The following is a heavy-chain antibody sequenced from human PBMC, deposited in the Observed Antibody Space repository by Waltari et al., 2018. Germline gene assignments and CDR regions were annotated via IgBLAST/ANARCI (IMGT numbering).Heavy chain of an antibody. J-gene: IGHJ4*02. CDR1: GLSCSTYW. CDR3: TRGGRDSSWYWRD. CDR2: IKQDGSEK. D-gene: IGHD6-13*01. Sequence: EVQLVESGGGLAQPGGSRRLTGAASGLSCSTYWMTWVRQASGKGPEWVANIKQDGSEKYYMDSVKGRFTISRDNAKNSLYLQMNNLRVEDTAVYYCTRGGRDSSWYWRDWGQGTLVTVSS. V-gene: IGHV3-7*01.